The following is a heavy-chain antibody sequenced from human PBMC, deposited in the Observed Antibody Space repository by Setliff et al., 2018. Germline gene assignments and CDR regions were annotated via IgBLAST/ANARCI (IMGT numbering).Heavy chain of an antibody. V-gene: IGHV4-4*07. CDR3: AREQWLDPPGYYYMDV. CDR1: GGSISSYY. J-gene: IGHJ6*03. CDR2: IYIGGSA. Sequence: SETLSLTCTVSGGSISSYYWSWIRQPAGKGLEWIGHIYIGGSANYNPSLKSRVTMSIDTSKNQFFLKLNSVTAAAMAVYYCAREQWLDPPGYYYMDVWAKGTTVTVSS. D-gene: IGHD6-19*01.